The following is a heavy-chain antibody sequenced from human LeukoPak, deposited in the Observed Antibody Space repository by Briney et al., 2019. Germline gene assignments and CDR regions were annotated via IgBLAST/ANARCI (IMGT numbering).Heavy chain of an antibody. Sequence: APVNVSCKASGYTFTSYAMNWVRQAPGQGLEWMGWINTNTGNPTYAQGFTGRFVFSLDTSVSTAYLQISSLKAEDTAVYYCARSLSGSSSYNWFDPWGQGTLVTVSS. CDR1: GYTFTSYA. D-gene: IGHD1-26*01. CDR3: ARSLSGSSSYNWFDP. CDR2: INTNTGNP. J-gene: IGHJ5*02. V-gene: IGHV7-4-1*02.